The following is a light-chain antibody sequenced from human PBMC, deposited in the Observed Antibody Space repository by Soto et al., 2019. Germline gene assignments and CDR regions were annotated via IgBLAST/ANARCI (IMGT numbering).Light chain of an antibody. CDR3: QQYNSPWWT. CDR1: QSISSW. CDR2: DAS. J-gene: IGKJ1*01. Sequence: DMQRTQSPSTLSASVGDRVTITCRASQSISSWLAWYQQKPGKAPKLLIYDASSLESGVPSRFSGSGSGTEFTLTISSLQPDDFATYYCQQYNSPWWTFGQGTKVDIK. V-gene: IGKV1-5*01.